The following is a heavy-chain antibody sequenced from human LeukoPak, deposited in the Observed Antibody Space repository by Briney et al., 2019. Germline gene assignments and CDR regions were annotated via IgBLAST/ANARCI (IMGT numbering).Heavy chain of an antibody. CDR3: ARVRGETTSTFYFDY. D-gene: IGHD3-16*01. V-gene: IGHV4-4*02. J-gene: IGHJ4*02. CDR2: IYHSGST. CDR1: GGSISSSNW. Sequence: SETLSLTCAVSGGSISSSNWWSWVRQPPGKGLEWIGEIYHSGSTYYNPSLKSRVTISVDRSKNQFSLKLSSVTAADTAVYYCARVRGETTSTFYFDYWGQGTLVTVSS.